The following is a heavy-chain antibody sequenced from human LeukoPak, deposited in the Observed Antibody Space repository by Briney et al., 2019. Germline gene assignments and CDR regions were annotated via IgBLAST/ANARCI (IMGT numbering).Heavy chain of an antibody. V-gene: IGHV3-33*01. CDR1: GFTFSSYG. CDR3: ARDSLGGDYRRGVYYYYGMDV. CDR2: IWYDGSNK. J-gene: IGHJ6*02. D-gene: IGHD2-21*02. Sequence: GGPLSLSCAASGFTFSSYGMHWARQAPGKGLEWVEVIWYDGSNKYYADSVKGRFTISRDNSKNTLYLQTNRLRAEDTAVYYCARDSLGGDYRRGVYYYYGMDVWGQGTTVTVSS.